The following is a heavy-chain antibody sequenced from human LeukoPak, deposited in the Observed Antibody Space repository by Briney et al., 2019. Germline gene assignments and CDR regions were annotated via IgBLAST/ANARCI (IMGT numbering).Heavy chain of an antibody. J-gene: IGHJ4*02. D-gene: IGHD6-13*01. CDR2: IYTSGST. CDR3: ARAIAPPPGIAAAGRIDY. V-gene: IGHV4-61*02. CDR1: GGSISSGSYH. Sequence: PSETLSLTCTVSGGSISSGSYHWSWIRQPAGKGLEWIGRIYTSGSTNYNPSLKSRVTISVDTSKNQFSLKLSSVTTADTAVYYCARAIAPPPGIAAAGRIDYWGQGTLVTVSS.